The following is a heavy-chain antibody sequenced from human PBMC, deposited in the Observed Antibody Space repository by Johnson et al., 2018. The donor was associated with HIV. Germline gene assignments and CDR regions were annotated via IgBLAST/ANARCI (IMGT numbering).Heavy chain of an antibody. V-gene: IGHV3-64*01. Sequence: EMQLLESGGGLVQPGGSLRLSCADSGFTFSTYAMHWVRQAPGKGLEYVSGVSGNGGKTYYANSVKGRFTISRDSSKNTLFLQMNSLRVEDTAIYYCAGRSSAWDEDAFDIWGQGTMVTVSS. CDR2: VSGNGGKT. CDR3: AGRSSAWDEDAFDI. CDR1: GFTFSTYA. J-gene: IGHJ3*02. D-gene: IGHD6-19*01.